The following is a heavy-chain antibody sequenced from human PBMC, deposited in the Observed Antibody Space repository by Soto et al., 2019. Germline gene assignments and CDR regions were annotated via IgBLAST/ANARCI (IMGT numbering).Heavy chain of an antibody. D-gene: IGHD2-15*01. V-gene: IGHV4-31*03. CDR2: IYYSGST. CDR1: GGSISSGGYY. J-gene: IGHJ5*02. CDR3: ARVRYCSGGSCYPRFDP. Sequence: QVQLQESGPGLVKPSQTLSLTCTVSGGSISSGGYYWSWIRQHPGKGLEWIGYIYYSGSTYYNPSLTSRVTISVDTPKNQFSMKLSSVNAADTAVYYCARVRYCSGGSCYPRFDPWGQGTLVTVSS.